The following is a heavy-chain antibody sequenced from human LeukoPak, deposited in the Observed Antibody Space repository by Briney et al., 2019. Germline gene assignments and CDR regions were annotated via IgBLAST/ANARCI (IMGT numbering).Heavy chain of an antibody. D-gene: IGHD6-13*01. V-gene: IGHV3-23*01. CDR3: AILTGYSSSWYGTNFDY. Sequence: GGSLRLSCAASGFTFSSYAMSWVRQAPGKGLEWVSAISGSGGSTYYADSVKGRFTISRDNSKNTLYLQMNSLRAEDTAVYYCAILTGYSSSWYGTNFDYWGQGTLVTVSS. CDR2: ISGSGGST. J-gene: IGHJ4*02. CDR1: GFTFSSYA.